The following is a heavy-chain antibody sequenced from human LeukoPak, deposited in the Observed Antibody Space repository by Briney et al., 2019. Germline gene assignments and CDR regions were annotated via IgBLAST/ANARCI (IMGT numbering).Heavy chain of an antibody. D-gene: IGHD3-9*01. V-gene: IGHV1-18*01. CDR3: ARVGDILTGYPYYFDY. J-gene: IGHJ4*02. CDR1: GYTFTSYG. Sequence: ASVEVSCNASGYTFTSYGISWVRQAPGQGLEGMGWINFYNGNIDYAQKLQGRVTMTTDTSTSTAYMELRSLRSDDTAVYHCARVGDILTGYPYYFDYWGQGTLVTVSS. CDR2: INFYNGNI.